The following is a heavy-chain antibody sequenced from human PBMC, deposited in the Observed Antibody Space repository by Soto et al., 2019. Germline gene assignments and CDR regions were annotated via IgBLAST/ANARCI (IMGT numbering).Heavy chain of an antibody. V-gene: IGHV3-72*01. CDR1: GFTFSGHF. CDR3: ASPQFGAVDY. J-gene: IGHJ4*02. CDR2: STNKARGYTT. D-gene: IGHD3-3*01. Sequence: EVQLVESGGGLVQPGGSLRLSCATSGFTFSGHFMDWGRQAPRKGLEWVARSTNKARGYTTHYAAPVIGRFSISRDDSKYSVYLQMDSLKTEDTVVYYCASPQFGAVDYWGKGTLVTVSS.